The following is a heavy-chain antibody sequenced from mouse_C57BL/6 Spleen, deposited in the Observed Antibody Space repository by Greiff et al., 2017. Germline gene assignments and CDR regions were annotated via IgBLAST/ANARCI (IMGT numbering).Heavy chain of an antibody. J-gene: IGHJ2*01. V-gene: IGHV5-9*01. Sequence: EVKLMESGGGLVKPGGSLKLSCAASGFTFSSYTMSWVRQTPEKRLEWVATISGGGGNTYYPDSVKGRFTISRDNAKNTLYLQMRSLRSEDTALYYCARDYYGSSYDYFDYWGQGTTLTVSS. D-gene: IGHD1-1*01. CDR3: ARDYYGSSYDYFDY. CDR2: ISGGGGNT. CDR1: GFTFSSYT.